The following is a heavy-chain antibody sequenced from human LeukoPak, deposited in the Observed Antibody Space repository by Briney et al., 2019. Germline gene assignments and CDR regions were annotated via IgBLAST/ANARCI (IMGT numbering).Heavy chain of an antibody. V-gene: IGHV4-34*01. D-gene: IGHD6-19*01. CDR1: GGSFSGYY. J-gene: IGHJ4*02. CDR2: INHSGST. Sequence: PSETLSLTCAVYGGSFSGYYWSWIRQPPGKGLEWIGEINHSGSTNYNPSLKSRVTISVDTSKNQFSLKLSSVTAADTAVYYCASLAVAGLSEGYWGQGTLVIVSS. CDR3: ASLAVAGLSEGY.